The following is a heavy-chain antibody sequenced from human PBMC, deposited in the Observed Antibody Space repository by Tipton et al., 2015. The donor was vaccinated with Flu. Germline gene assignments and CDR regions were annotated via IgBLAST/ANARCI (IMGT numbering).Heavy chain of an antibody. Sequence: TLSLTCSVSGGAIATSGYYWGWIRQPPGKGLEWIGNIVSSVAHYYNPSLKSRVTLSVDTCKNQLSLTLTSVTAADTAVYYCAKYRGGTMLDYWGQGTLVIVSP. D-gene: IGHD2-8*01. CDR1: GGAIATSGYY. CDR3: AKYRGGTMLDY. CDR2: IVSSVAH. V-gene: IGHV4-39*01. J-gene: IGHJ4*02.